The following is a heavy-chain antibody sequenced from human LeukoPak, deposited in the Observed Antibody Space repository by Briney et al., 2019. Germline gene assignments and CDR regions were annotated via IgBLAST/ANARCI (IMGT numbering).Heavy chain of an antibody. CDR1: GFTFSGYG. V-gene: IGHV3-30*18. CDR2: ISYDGSNK. D-gene: IGHD5-24*01. J-gene: IGHJ4*02. CDR3: AKAPGGRDGYSLDY. Sequence: GGSLRLSCGASGFTFSGYGMHWVRQAPGKGLEWVAVISYDGSNKYYADSVKGRFTISRDNSKNTLYLQMNSLRAEDTAVYYCAKAPGGRDGYSLDYWGQGTLVTVSS.